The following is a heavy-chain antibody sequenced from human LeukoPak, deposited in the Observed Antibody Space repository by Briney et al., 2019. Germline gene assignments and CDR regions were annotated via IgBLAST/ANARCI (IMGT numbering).Heavy chain of an antibody. V-gene: IGHV1-2*02. Sequence: ASVKVSCKASGYTFTGYYMHWVRRAPGQGLEWMGWINPNSGGTNYAQKFQGRVTITADKSTSTAYMELSSLRSEDTAVYYCARAWNDYGDYEVEGMDVWGQGTTVTVSS. CDR2: INPNSGGT. CDR3: ARAWNDYGDYEVEGMDV. D-gene: IGHD4-17*01. J-gene: IGHJ6*02. CDR1: GYTFTGYY.